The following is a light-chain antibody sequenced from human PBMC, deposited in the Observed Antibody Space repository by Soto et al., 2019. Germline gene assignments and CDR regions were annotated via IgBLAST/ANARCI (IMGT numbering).Light chain of an antibody. CDR1: SSNIGSNT. V-gene: IGLV1-44*01. J-gene: IGLJ1*01. CDR2: SNN. CDR3: AACDDSLNGYV. Sequence: QSVLTQPPSASGTPGQRVTISCSGSSSNIGSNTVNWYQQLPGTAPKLLIYSNNQRPSGVPDRFSGSKSGTSASLAISGLQSEDEADYYCAACDDSLNGYVFGTGTKATVL.